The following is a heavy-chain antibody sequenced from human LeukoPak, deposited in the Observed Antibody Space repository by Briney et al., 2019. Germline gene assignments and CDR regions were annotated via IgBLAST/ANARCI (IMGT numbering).Heavy chain of an antibody. D-gene: IGHD6-13*01. V-gene: IGHV1-24*01. CDR3: ARGDLIAAAFGY. Sequence: GASVKVSCKVSGYTLTELSMHWVRQAPGKGLEWMGGFDPEDGETIYAQKFQGRVTMTEDTSTDAAYMELSSLRSEDTAVYYCARGDLIAAAFGYWGQGTLVTVSS. J-gene: IGHJ4*02. CDR2: FDPEDGET. CDR1: GYTLTELS.